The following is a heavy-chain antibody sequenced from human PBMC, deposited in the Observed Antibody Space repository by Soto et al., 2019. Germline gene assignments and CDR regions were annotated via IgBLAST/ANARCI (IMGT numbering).Heavy chain of an antibody. CDR1: GFTFSSYG. J-gene: IGHJ6*02. D-gene: IGHD3-10*01. V-gene: IGHV3-33*01. CDR3: ARDRRAMYYYGSGSSYYGMDV. Sequence: PGGSLRLSCAASGFTFSSYGMHWVRQAPGKGLEWVAVIWYDGSNKYYADSVKGRFTISRDNSKNTLYLQMNSLRAEDTAVYYCARDRRAMYYYGSGSSYYGMDVWGQGTTVPVPS. CDR2: IWYDGSNK.